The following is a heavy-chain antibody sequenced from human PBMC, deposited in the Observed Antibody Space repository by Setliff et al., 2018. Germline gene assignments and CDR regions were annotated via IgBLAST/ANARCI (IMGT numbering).Heavy chain of an antibody. J-gene: IGHJ4*02. V-gene: IGHV4-34*01. Sequence: SETLSLTCAVYGASFSGTYCSWIRQSPGKELEWIGEINHTGSPNWIGEINHSGSPNYNPSLKSRVTMSVDTSKNQFSLKLTSVTAADTAVYYCRVWVDMIEVDSWAQGTLVTVSS. CDR2: INHSGSP. CDR3: RVWVDMIEVDS. CDR1: GASFSGTY. D-gene: IGHD3-22*01.